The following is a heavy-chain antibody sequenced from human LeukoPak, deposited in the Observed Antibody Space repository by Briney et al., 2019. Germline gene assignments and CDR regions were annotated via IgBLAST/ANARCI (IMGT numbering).Heavy chain of an antibody. D-gene: IGHD4-17*01. V-gene: IGHV3-7*01. CDR1: GFTFSSYA. J-gene: IGHJ4*02. Sequence: PGGSLRLSCAASGFTFSSYAMSWVRQAPGKGLEWVANIKQDGSEKYYVDSVKGRFTISRDNAKNSLYLQMNSLRAEDTAVYYCARDKDSWDYGDFYDNWGQGTLVTVSS. CDR2: IKQDGSEK. CDR3: ARDKDSWDYGDFYDN.